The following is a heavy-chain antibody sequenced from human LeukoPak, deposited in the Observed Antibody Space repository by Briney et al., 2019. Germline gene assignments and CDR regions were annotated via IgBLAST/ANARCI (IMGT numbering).Heavy chain of an antibody. CDR2: ITGSGTTI. V-gene: IGHV3-48*01. J-gene: IGHJ4*02. CDR1: GFTFSTYS. Sequence: PGGSLRLSCAASGFTFSTYSMNWVRQAPGKGLEWISYITGSGTTIYYADSVKGRFTISRDNAKNSLYLQMNSLRVDDTAVYYCTNRAYDTSGQCWGQGTLVIVSS. D-gene: IGHD3-22*01. CDR3: TNRAYDTSGQC.